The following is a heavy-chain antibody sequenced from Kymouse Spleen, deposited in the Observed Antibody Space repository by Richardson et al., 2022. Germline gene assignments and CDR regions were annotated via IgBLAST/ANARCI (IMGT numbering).Heavy chain of an antibody. D-gene: IGHD6-13*01. CDR1: GGSFSGYY. V-gene: IGHV4-34*01. CDR2: INHSGST. Sequence: QVQLQQWGAGLLKPSETLSLTCAVYGGSFSGYYWSWIRQPPGKGLEWIGEINHSGSTNYNPSLKSRVTISVDTSKNQFSLKLSSVTAADTAVYYCARTSIAAAGTPFDYWGQGTLVTVSS. CDR3: ARTSIAAAGTPFDY. J-gene: IGHJ4*02.